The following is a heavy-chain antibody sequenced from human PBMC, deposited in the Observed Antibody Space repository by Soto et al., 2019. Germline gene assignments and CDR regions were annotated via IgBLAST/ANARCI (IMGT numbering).Heavy chain of an antibody. CDR2: IRAHNGET. CDR3: ATALGTSGGLAY. J-gene: IGHJ4*02. V-gene: IGHV1-18*03. D-gene: IGHD6-19*01. Sequence: QDTGQGLEWMGWIRAHNGETKFARKFQDRVTMTTDPSSSTVFMDLRTLTSDVLSVYYGATALGTSGGLAYWGQGTLVTVSS.